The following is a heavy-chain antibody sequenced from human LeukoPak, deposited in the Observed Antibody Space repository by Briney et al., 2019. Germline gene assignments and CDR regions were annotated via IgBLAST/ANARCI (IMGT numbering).Heavy chain of an antibody. J-gene: IGHJ4*02. CDR3: ARGGPASGYDSSGYYYPYEVHPLGYYFDY. Sequence: KPSETLSLTCAVYGGSFSGYYWSWIRQPPGKGLEWIGEINHSGSTNYNPSLKSRVTISVDTSKNQFSLKLSSVTAADTAVYYCARGGPASGYDSSGYYYPYEVHPLGYYFDYWGQGTLVTVSS. CDR1: GGSFSGYY. D-gene: IGHD3-22*01. V-gene: IGHV4-34*01. CDR2: INHSGST.